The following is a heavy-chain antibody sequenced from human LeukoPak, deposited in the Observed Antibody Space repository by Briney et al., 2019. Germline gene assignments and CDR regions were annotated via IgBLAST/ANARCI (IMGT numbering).Heavy chain of an antibody. J-gene: IGHJ4*02. CDR1: GFTFSSYN. Sequence: GGSLRLSCAASGFTFSSYNMNWVRQPPGKGLECVSLIYTGGSTYYADSVKGRFTISRDNSKNTLYLQMNNLRAEDTAVYYCTRSIWYFDYWGQGTLVTVSS. V-gene: IGHV3-53*01. CDR3: TRSIWYFDY. CDR2: IYTGGST.